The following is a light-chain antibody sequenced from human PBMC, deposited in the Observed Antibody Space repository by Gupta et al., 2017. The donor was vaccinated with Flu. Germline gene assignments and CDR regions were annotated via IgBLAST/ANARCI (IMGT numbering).Light chain of an antibody. J-gene: IGKJ1*01. V-gene: IGKV3-15*01. Sequence: EIVMTQSPATLSVSPGEKVTLSCRASQSVNNNLAWYQQKPGQAPRLLIYFASTRAPGAPARFSGSGSGTEFTLTISSLESEDFAVYYCQQYYNWPPWTFGQGTKVEVK. CDR1: QSVNNN. CDR3: QQYYNWPPWT. CDR2: FAS.